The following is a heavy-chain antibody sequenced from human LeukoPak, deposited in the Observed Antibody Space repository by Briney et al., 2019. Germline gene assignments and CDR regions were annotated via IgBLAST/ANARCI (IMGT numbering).Heavy chain of an antibody. Sequence: ASVKVSCKASGYTFTGYYIHWVRQAPGQGLDWMGRINPNNGGTNYAQKFQGRVTMTRDMSMSTAYMELSRLRSDDTAVYYYAGEDNSSGYRPFDTWGQGTMVTVPS. J-gene: IGHJ3*02. D-gene: IGHD3-22*01. CDR3: AGEDNSSGYRPFDT. CDR1: GYTFTGYY. V-gene: IGHV1-2*06. CDR2: INPNNGGT.